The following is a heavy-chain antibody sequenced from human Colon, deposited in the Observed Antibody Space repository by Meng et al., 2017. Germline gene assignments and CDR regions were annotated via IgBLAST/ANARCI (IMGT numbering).Heavy chain of an antibody. CDR3: ARHISILGQRGFDY. D-gene: IGHD3/OR15-3a*01. J-gene: IGHJ4*02. CDR1: GGSISSNW. V-gene: IGHV4-4*02. Sequence: QGQLQESGPGLVKPLGTLSLTCAVSGGSISSNWWSWVRQPPGKGLEWIGEFFHTGRTNYDPSLKSRVTISVDKSNNQFSLKLTSVTAADTAVYYCARHISILGQRGFDYWGQGTLVTVSS. CDR2: FFHTGRT.